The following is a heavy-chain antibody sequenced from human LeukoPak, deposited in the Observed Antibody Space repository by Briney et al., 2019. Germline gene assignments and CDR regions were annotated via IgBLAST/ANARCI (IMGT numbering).Heavy chain of an antibody. CDR1: GYTFTGYY. CDR3: ARDQYGSGSYYIFDY. D-gene: IGHD3-10*01. Sequence: EASVKVSCKASGYTFTGYYMHWVRQAPGQGLEWMGWINPNSGGTNYAQKFQGRVTMTRDTSITTAYMELSRLRSDDTAVYYCARDQYGSGSYYIFDYWGQGTLVTVSS. CDR2: INPNSGGT. J-gene: IGHJ4*02. V-gene: IGHV1-2*02.